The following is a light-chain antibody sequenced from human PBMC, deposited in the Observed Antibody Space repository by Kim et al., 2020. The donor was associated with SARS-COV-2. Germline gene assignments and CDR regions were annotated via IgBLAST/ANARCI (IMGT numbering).Light chain of an antibody. Sequence: SYELTQPPSVSVAPGKTARITCGGNNVGSKNVHWFQQKPGQAPVLVIYYDSDRPSGIPERFSGSNSGNTATLTISRVEAGDEADYYCQVWDSSNDHWVFGGGTQLTVL. CDR1: NVGSKN. CDR2: YDS. V-gene: IGLV3-21*04. CDR3: QVWDSSNDHWV. J-gene: IGLJ3*02.